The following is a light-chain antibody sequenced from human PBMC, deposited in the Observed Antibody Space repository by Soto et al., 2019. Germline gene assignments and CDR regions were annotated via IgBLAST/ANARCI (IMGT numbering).Light chain of an antibody. J-gene: IGKJ1*01. Sequence: EIVMTQSPATLSVSPGERATLSCRASQSVSSNLAWYQQKPGQAPRLLIYGASTRATCIPARFSGRGSGTEFTLPISSLQSEDFAVYYCQQYNNWPPRGTFGQGTKVEIK. CDR1: QSVSSN. CDR2: GAS. V-gene: IGKV3-15*01. CDR3: QQYNNWPPRGT.